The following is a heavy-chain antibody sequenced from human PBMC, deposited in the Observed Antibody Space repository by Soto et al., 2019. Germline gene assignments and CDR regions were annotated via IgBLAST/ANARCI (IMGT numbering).Heavy chain of an antibody. J-gene: IGHJ4*02. Sequence: QVQLVESGGGLVKPGGSLRLPGAASGFTLGAYKMSWFRQAPGKGRGWVSYIISSGSTIYSADSVKGRFTISRDTAKNSLYLQMNSLRAEDTAVYYCARLPSRFLEWLDYFDYWGQGTLVTVSS. CDR2: IISSGSTI. CDR1: GFTLGAYK. CDR3: ARLPSRFLEWLDYFDY. D-gene: IGHD3-3*01. V-gene: IGHV3-11*01.